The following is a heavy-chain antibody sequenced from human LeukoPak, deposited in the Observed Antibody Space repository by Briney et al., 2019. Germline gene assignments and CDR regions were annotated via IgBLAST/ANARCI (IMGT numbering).Heavy chain of an antibody. CDR3: ARTLPYNGGWRGTFDF. CDR2: IHHIGST. CDR1: GDSSSSHSYF. V-gene: IGHV4-39*01. J-gene: IGHJ4*02. Sequence: SETLSLTCTVSGDSSSSHSYFWGWIRQPPGKGLEWIGNIHHIGSTYYNPSRKSRVAISVDTYTNQFSLKLSYVTAEDTAVYYCARTLPYNGGWRGTFDFWGQGTLVTVSS. D-gene: IGHD6-19*01.